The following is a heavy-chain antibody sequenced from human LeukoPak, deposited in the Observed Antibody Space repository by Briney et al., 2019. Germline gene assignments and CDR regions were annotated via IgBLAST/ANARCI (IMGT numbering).Heavy chain of an antibody. CDR2: ISSSGSTI. CDR1: GFTFSSYG. CDR3: ARDGQWLAYYYYYYYMDV. J-gene: IGHJ6*03. Sequence: GGSLRLSCAASGFTFSSYGMSWVRQAPGKGLEWVSYISSSGSTIYYADSVKGRFTISRDNAKNSLYLQMNSLRAEDTAVYYCARDGQWLAYYYYYYYMDVWGKGTTVTVSS. D-gene: IGHD6-19*01. V-gene: IGHV3-48*04.